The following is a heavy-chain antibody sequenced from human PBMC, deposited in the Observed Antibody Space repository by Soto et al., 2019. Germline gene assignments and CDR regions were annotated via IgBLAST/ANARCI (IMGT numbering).Heavy chain of an antibody. D-gene: IGHD1-26*01. CDR1: GDSVSSNRTA. Sequence: PSETLSLTCAISGDSVSSNRTAWNWIRQSPSGGLEWLGRIYYRSRWYNDYKMSLKSRITVNPDASKNQFSLQLNSVTPDDTAVYYCARDSGSESFDYWGQGTLVTVSS. V-gene: IGHV6-1*01. CDR2: IYYRSRWYN. CDR3: ARDSGSESFDY. J-gene: IGHJ4*02.